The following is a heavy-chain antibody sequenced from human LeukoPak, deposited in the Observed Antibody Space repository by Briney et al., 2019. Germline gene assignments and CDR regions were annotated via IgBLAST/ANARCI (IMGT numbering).Heavy chain of an antibody. CDR3: ARLTGTTLFDY. V-gene: IGHV4-34*01. D-gene: IGHD1-20*01. CDR2: ISHSGST. CDR1: GGSFSGYY. J-gene: IGHJ4*02. Sequence: PSETLSLTCAVYGGSFSGYYWSWIRQPPGKGLEWIGEISHSGSTNYNPSLKSRVTISVDTSKNQFSLKLSSVTAADTAVYYCARLTGTTLFDYWGQGTLVTVSS.